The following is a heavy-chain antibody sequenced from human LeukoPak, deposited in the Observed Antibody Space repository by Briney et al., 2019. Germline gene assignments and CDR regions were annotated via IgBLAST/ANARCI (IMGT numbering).Heavy chain of an antibody. Sequence: GGSLRLSCAASGFTFSSFSMNWVRQAPGKGLEWVSHISSSSSTMYYADSVKGRFTISRDNAKNSLYLQMNSLRAEDTAVYYCAKLGSYGYYYNGMDVWGQGTTVTVSS. V-gene: IGHV3-48*04. CDR1: GFTFSSFS. CDR2: ISSSSSTM. D-gene: IGHD3-16*01. J-gene: IGHJ6*02. CDR3: AKLGSYGYYYNGMDV.